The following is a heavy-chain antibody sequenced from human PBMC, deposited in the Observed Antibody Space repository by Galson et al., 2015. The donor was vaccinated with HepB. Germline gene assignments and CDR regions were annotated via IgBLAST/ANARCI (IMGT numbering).Heavy chain of an antibody. CDR1: GFTFSPYN. CDR3: ARAPHPRFWSGYADY. D-gene: IGHD3-3*01. J-gene: IGHJ4*02. CDR2: ISSSGSTM. V-gene: IGHV3-48*04. Sequence: SLRLSCAASGFTFSPYNMNWVRQAPGKGLEWVSYISSSGSTMYYADSVKGRFTISRDNAKNSLHLQMNSLRADDTAVYYCARAPHPRFWSGYADYWGQGTLVTVSS.